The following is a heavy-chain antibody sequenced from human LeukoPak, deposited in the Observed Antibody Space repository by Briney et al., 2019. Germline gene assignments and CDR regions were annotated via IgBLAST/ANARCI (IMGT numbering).Heavy chain of an antibody. V-gene: IGHV4-30-2*01. CDR1: GGSISSGGYS. Sequence: SETLSLTCAVSGGSISSGGYSWSWIRQPPGKGLEWIGYIYHSGSTYYNPSLKSRVTISVDRSKNQFSLKLSSVTAADTAVYYCARARDRMAVAGTWWYFDLWGRGTLVTVSS. D-gene: IGHD6-19*01. CDR2: IYHSGST. J-gene: IGHJ2*01. CDR3: ARARDRMAVAGTWWYFDL.